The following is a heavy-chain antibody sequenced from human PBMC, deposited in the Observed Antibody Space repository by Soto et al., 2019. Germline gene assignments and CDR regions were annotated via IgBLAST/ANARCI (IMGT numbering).Heavy chain of an antibody. V-gene: IGHV3-48*02. D-gene: IGHD3-22*01. CDR1: GFTFSSYN. Sequence: GGTLSLSCAASGFTFSSYNMNSVRQAPGRDLEWVAYITSSSDTIYYSDSVKGRFTISRDNGKNSLFLQMNSLRDEDTAVYYCARVVVVIPPGYYYAMHVWGQGPTVT. CDR3: ARVVVVIPPGYYYAMHV. J-gene: IGHJ6*02. CDR2: ITSSSDTI.